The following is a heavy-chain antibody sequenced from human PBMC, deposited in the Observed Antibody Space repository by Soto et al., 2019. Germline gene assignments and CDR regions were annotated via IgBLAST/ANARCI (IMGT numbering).Heavy chain of an antibody. D-gene: IGHD2-8*02. V-gene: IGHV3-7*01. CDR3: ARETGFLPTLRYCNSPTCPADY. CDR2: IKQDGGEK. Sequence: EVQLVESGGGLVQPGGSLRLSCAASGFTFSNYWMTWVRQAPGKGLEWVANIKQDGGEKYYLDSVKGRFTITRDNAKNSLYLQMNSLRHDDTAVYYCARETGFLPTLRYCNSPTCPADYWGQGALVTVSS. CDR1: GFTFSNYW. J-gene: IGHJ4*02.